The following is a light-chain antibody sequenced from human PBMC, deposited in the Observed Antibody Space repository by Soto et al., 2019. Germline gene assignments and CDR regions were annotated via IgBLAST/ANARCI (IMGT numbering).Light chain of an antibody. V-gene: IGKV3-20*01. CDR3: QQYGSSPIT. Sequence: VLTQSPATLSVSPGERATLSCRASQSISNNVAWYQQKPGQAPRLLIYGASSRATGIPDRFSGSGSGTDFTLTISRLEPEDFAVYYCQQYGSSPITFGQGTRLENK. CDR2: GAS. J-gene: IGKJ5*01. CDR1: QSISNN.